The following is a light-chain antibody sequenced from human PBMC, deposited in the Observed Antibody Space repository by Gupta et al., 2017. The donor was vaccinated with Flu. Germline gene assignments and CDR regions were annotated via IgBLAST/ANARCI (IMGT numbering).Light chain of an antibody. Sequence: DIAMTQSSDSLAVSLGERATIKCKSSQSVFVDSINRKYLHWYRQKPLQPPKLLISWASTRESGVPDRFSGSGSETDFNLTISSLQAEDVAVYYCHQNSAPPPTFGGGTRVEIK. CDR1: QSVFVDSINRKY. CDR2: WAS. J-gene: IGKJ4*01. V-gene: IGKV4-1*01. CDR3: HQNSAPPPT.